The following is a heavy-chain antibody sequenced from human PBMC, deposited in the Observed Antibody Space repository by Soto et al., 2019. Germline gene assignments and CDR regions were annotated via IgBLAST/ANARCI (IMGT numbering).Heavy chain of an antibody. CDR1: GGSISSYY. CDR2: IYYSGST. Sequence: SETLSLTCTVSGGSISSYYWSWIRQPPGKGLEWIGYIYYSGSTNYNPSLKSRVTISVDTSKNQFSLKLSSVTAADTAVYYCAREYYYDSSGPEPYYYYGMDVWGQGTTVTVSS. D-gene: IGHD3-22*01. V-gene: IGHV4-59*01. CDR3: AREYYYDSSGPEPYYYYGMDV. J-gene: IGHJ6*02.